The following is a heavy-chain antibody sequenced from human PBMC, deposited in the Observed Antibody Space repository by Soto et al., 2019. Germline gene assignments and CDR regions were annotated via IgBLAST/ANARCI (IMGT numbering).Heavy chain of an antibody. V-gene: IGHV5-10-1*01. CDR2: IDPSDSYT. CDR3: ARHGITGYYYYGMDV. J-gene: IGHJ6*02. Sequence: PGESLKISCKGSGYSFTSYWISWVRQMPGKGLEWMGRIDPSDSYTNYSPSFQGHVTISAVKSISTAYLQWSSLKASDTAMYYCARHGITGYYYYGMDVWGQGTTVTVSS. D-gene: IGHD1-20*01. CDR1: GYSFTSYW.